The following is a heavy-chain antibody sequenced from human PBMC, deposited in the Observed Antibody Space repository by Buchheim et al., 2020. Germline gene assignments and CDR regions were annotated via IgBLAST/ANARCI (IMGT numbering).Heavy chain of an antibody. D-gene: IGHD3-16*01. Sequence: DVQLVESGGDLVHPGGSLRLSCAASGFTFNTYEMNWVRQAPGKGLEWVAYISNTDNTTYYADSVKGRFTISRDNAKNSLFLQVNSLRAEDTAVYYCARAHGGYLDHWGQGTL. V-gene: IGHV3-48*03. CDR1: GFTFNTYE. J-gene: IGHJ4*02. CDR3: ARAHGGYLDH. CDR2: ISNTDNTT.